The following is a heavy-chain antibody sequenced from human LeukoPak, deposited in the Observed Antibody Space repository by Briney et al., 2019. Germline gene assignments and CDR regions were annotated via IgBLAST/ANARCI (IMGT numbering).Heavy chain of an antibody. D-gene: IGHD3-10*01. V-gene: IGHV4-59*01. CDR3: ARDPDYYNSGMALDI. J-gene: IGHJ3*02. Sequence: PSETLSLTCTVSGGSISSYYWSWIRQPPGKGLEWIGYIYYSGSTNYNPSLKSRVTISIDTSKNQFSLKLSSVTAVDTAVYYCARDPDYYNSGMALDIWGQGTMVTVSS. CDR2: IYYSGST. CDR1: GGSISSYY.